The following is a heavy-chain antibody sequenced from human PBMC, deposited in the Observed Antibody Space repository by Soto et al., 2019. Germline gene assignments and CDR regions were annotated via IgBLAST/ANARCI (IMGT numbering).Heavy chain of an antibody. CDR2: MSGRGGST. V-gene: IGHV3-23*01. CDR3: AAPTAYSSSSGDY. D-gene: IGHD6-6*01. J-gene: IGHJ4*02. Sequence: PGGSLRLSCAASGFTFSSYAMRWVRPAPGKGLEWVSAMSGRGGSTYYADSVKGRFTIAIDNSKNTLYLQINSLRAEDTAVYYCAAPTAYSSSSGDYWGQGTLVTVSS. CDR1: GFTFSSYA.